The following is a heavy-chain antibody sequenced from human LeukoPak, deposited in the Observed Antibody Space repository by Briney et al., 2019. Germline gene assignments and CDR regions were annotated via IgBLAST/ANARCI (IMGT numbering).Heavy chain of an antibody. CDR1: GFTFSSYG. V-gene: IGHV3-33*01. D-gene: IGHD3-3*01. CDR2: IWYDGSNK. Sequence: PGRSLRLSCAASGFTFSSYGMHWVRQAPGKGLEWVVVIWYDGSNKYYADSVKGRFTISRDNSKNTLYLQMNSLRAEDTAVYYCARPYDFWSGYFDYWGPGTLVTVSS. CDR3: ARPYDFWSGYFDY. J-gene: IGHJ4*02.